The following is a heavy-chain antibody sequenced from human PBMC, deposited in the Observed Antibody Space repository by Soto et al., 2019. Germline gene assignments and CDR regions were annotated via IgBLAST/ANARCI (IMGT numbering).Heavy chain of an antibody. Sequence: TVYLTCIDSGGPLSSGGYYWTWIRQHPGKGLEWIGNIHHSGSTFYNPSLKSRVSISVDTSKNQFSLKLSSVTAADTAVYFCVRGVLSWGQGTLVTVSS. CDR3: VRGVLS. CDR2: IHHSGST. V-gene: IGHV4-31*03. CDR1: GGPLSSGGYY. J-gene: IGHJ1*01. D-gene: IGHD3-10*01.